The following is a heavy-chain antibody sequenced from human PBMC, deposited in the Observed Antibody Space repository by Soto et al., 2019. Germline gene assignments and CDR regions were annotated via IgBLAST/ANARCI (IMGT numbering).Heavy chain of an antibody. D-gene: IGHD4-17*01. CDR3: ARDFDYAGY. V-gene: IGHV3-9*01. J-gene: IGHJ4*02. CDR2: ISWNSGSI. Sequence: PGGSLRLSCAASGFTFDDYAMHWVRQAPGKGLEWVSGISWNSGSIGYADSVKGRFTISRDNAKNSLYLQMNSLRAEDTAVYYCARDFDYAGYWGQGTLVTVSS. CDR1: GFTFDDYA.